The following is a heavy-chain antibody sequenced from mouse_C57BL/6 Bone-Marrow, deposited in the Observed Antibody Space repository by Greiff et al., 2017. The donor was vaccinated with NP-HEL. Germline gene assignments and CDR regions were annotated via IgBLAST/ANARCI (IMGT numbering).Heavy chain of an antibody. CDR1: GYAFSSSW. CDR2: IYPGDGDT. V-gene: IGHV1-82*01. CDR3: AREVTGTVFDY. J-gene: IGHJ2*01. Sequence: VKLVESGPELVKPGASVKISCKASGYAFSSSWMNWVKQRPGKGLEWIGRIYPGDGDTNYNGKFKGKATLTADKSSSTAYMQLSSLTSEDSAVYFCAREVTGTVFDYWGQGTTLTVSS. D-gene: IGHD4-1*01.